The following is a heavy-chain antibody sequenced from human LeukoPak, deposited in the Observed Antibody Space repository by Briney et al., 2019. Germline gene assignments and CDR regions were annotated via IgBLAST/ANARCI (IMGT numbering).Heavy chain of an antibody. D-gene: IGHD3-22*01. V-gene: IGHV3-23*01. CDR1: GFTFSSYA. CDR3: AKSQGSGYYRGHIDY. CDR2: ISGSGGST. Sequence: GGSLRLSCAASGFTFSSYAMSWVRQAPGKGLEWVSGISGSGGSTYYGDSVKGRFTISRDNSKNTLYLQMNSLRAEDTAVYYCAKSQGSGYYRGHIDYWGQGTLVTVSA. J-gene: IGHJ4*02.